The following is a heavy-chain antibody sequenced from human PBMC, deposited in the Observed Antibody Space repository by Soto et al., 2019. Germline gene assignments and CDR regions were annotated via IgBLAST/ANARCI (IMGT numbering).Heavy chain of an antibody. CDR3: ARTYCSSTSFYYYYGMDV. V-gene: IGHV1-3*01. CDR1: GYTFTRYA. D-gene: IGHD2-2*01. Sequence: QVQLVPSGAAVKKPGASVKVSCKASGYTFTRYAMHWVRQSPGQRLEWMGWLNAGNGNTKDSQKFQGRVTITRDTSASTAYMELSSLRSEDTAVYYCARTYCSSTSFYYYYGMDVWGQGTTVTVSS. J-gene: IGHJ6*02. CDR2: LNAGNGNT.